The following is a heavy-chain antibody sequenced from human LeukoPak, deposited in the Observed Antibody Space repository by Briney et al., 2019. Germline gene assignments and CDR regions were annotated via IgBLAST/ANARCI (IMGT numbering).Heavy chain of an antibody. D-gene: IGHD6-13*01. CDR3: ARVGKSSSWYFIDY. J-gene: IGHJ4*02. CDR1: GFTFSTFS. V-gene: IGHV3-21*01. Sequence: GGSLRLCCGASGFTFSTFSMTWVRQAAGKGLEWVSSISISSTDYIYYADSVKGRFTISRDNAKNSLYLQMNSLRAEDTAVYYCARVGKSSSWYFIDYWGQGTLVTVSS. CDR2: ISISSTDYI.